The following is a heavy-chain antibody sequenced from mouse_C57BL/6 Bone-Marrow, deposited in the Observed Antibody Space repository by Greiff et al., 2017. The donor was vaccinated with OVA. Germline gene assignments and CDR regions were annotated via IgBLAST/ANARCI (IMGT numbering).Heavy chain of an antibody. V-gene: IGHV1-64*01. J-gene: IGHJ2*01. CDR2: IHPNSGST. CDR1: GYTFTSSW. D-gene: IGHD2-2*01. CDR3: APRVTTESYYFDY. Sequence: VQLQQPGAELVKPGASVKLSCKASGYTFTSSWMHWVKQRPGQGLEWIGRIHPNSGSTNYNEKFKSKATLTVDKSSSTAYMQLSSLTSEDSAVYYCAPRVTTESYYFDYWGQGTTLTVSS.